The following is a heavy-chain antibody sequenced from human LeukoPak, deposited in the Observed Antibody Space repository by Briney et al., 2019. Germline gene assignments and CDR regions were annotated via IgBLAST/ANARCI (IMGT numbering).Heavy chain of an antibody. CDR1: GGSFSGYY. V-gene: IGHV4-59*10. Sequence: SETPSLTCAVYGGSFSGYYWSWIRQPAGKGLQWIGRIYTTGSTNYNPSLKSRVTMSVDTSKNQFSLKLTSVTAADTAVYYCARMITVTTFYFDYWGQGTLVTVSS. CDR2: IYTTGST. J-gene: IGHJ4*02. CDR3: ARMITVTTFYFDY. D-gene: IGHD4-17*01.